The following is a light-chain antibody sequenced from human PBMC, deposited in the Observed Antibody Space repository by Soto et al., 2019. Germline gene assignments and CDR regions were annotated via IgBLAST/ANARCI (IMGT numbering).Light chain of an antibody. Sequence: DIPMTQSPSSLSASVGDRVTIACRASQSISNYLNWYQQKPGKAPTLLIYAASSLQSGVPSRFSGSGSGTDFTLTISSLQPEDFATYFCQQSYSTPWTFGQGTKVEIK. V-gene: IGKV1-39*01. CDR1: QSISNY. J-gene: IGKJ1*01. CDR2: AAS. CDR3: QQSYSTPWT.